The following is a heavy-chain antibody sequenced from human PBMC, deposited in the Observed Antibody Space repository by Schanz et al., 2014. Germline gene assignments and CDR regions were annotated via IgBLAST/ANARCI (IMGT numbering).Heavy chain of an antibody. V-gene: IGHV3-23*01. J-gene: IGHJ4*02. D-gene: IGHD6-19*01. CDR1: GFTFSSYT. CDR3: AKAGSGWSTAGYYY. CDR2: ISGSGGST. Sequence: EVQLLESGGTVVQPGGSLRVSCAASGFTFSSYTMNWVRQAPGKGLEWVSAISGSGGSTVYADSVKGRFTISRDNSNNTVFLQMNSLRAEDTAVYYCAKAGSGWSTAGYYYWGQGTLVAVSS.